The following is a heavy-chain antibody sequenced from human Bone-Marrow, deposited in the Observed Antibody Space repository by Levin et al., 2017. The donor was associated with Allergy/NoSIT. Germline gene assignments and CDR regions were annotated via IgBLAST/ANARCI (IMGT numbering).Heavy chain of an antibody. J-gene: IGHJ4*02. CDR3: ARVGIVVVVTATQSGPFDY. Sequence: SSETLSLTCAISGDSVSSNSAAWNWIRQSPSRGLEWLGRTYYRSKWYNDYAVSVQSRITINPDTSKNQFSLQLNSVTPEDTAVYYCARVGIVVVVTATQSGPFDYWGQGTLVTVSS. CDR1: GDSVSSNSAA. CDR2: TYYRSKWYN. D-gene: IGHD2-15*01. V-gene: IGHV6-1*01.